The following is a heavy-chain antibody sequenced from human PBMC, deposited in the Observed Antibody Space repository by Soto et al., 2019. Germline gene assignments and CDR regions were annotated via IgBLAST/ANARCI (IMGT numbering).Heavy chain of an antibody. V-gene: IGHV4-4*02. CDR1: GDSMKNVNW. CDR2: ISHTGHT. D-gene: IGHD2-8*01. CDR3: AQKTTMVPGAT. Sequence: QVQLQESGPGRVEPSGTLSLTCAVSGDSMKNVNWWSWVRQSPGKGLEYIGEISHTGHTLYNPSLKSRITILKDESKNHFSLRLTSVSAADTAVYYGAQKTTMVPGATWGQGTLVTVSS. J-gene: IGHJ4*02.